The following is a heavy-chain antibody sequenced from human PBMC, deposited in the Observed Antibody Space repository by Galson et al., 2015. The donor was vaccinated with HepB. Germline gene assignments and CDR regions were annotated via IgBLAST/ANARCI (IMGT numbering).Heavy chain of an antibody. Sequence: SVKVSCKASGGTFSSYAISWVRQAPGQRLEWMGWINAGNGNTKYSQKFQGRVTITRDTSASTAYMELSSLRSEDTAVYYCARGGGCSGGSCSWGLGYWGQGTLVTVSS. D-gene: IGHD2-15*01. V-gene: IGHV1-3*01. CDR1: GGTFSSYA. J-gene: IGHJ4*02. CDR3: ARGGGCSGGSCSWGLGY. CDR2: INAGNGNT.